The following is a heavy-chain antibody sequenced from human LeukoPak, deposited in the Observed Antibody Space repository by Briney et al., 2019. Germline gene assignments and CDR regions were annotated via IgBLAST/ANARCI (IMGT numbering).Heavy chain of an antibody. CDR2: INPNSGGT. V-gene: IGHV1-2*02. CDR1: GYTFIGYY. J-gene: IGHJ4*02. D-gene: IGHD3-9*01. CDR3: ARDSSATGIFDF. Sequence: EASVKVSCKASGYTFIGYYMHWVRQAPGQGLEWMGWINPNSGGTNYAQKFQGRVTMTRDRSISTAYMELSRLRSDDTAVYYCARDSSATGIFDFWGQGTLVTVSS.